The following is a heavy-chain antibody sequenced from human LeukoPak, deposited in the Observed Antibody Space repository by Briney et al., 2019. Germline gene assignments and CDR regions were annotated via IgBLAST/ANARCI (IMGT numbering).Heavy chain of an antibody. CDR2: ISGGGEDT. J-gene: IGHJ6*02. V-gene: IGHV3-23*01. D-gene: IGHD6-13*01. Sequence: GGSLRLSCTASGFSFRSFAMSWVRQAPGQGLEWVSSISGGGEDTYYADSVKGRFTISRDKSETTLYLQMNSLGADDTALYYCARTIAQYTNTWLYYYYGLDVWGQGTTVTVSS. CDR3: ARTIAQYTNTWLYYYYGLDV. CDR1: GFSFRSFA.